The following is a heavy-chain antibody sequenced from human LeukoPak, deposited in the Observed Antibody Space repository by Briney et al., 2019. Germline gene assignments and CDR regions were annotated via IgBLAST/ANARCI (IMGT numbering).Heavy chain of an antibody. D-gene: IGHD2-2*01. CDR2: INTDGNIM. CDR1: GFTFSNSW. CDR3: ARAGGPPTAMGFDP. J-gene: IGHJ5*02. Sequence: GGSLRLSCAASGFTFSNSWMHWVRHTPGKGPVWVSCINTDGNIMRYADSVKGRFTISRDNAKNTLYLQMNSLRVEDTAVYYCARAGGPPTAMGFDPWGQGSLVSVST. V-gene: IGHV3-74*01.